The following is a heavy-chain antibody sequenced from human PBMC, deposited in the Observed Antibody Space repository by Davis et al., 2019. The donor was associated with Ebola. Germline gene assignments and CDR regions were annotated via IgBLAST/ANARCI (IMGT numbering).Heavy chain of an antibody. CDR2: ISNDGNNK. CDR3: ARPGDSSTWYYS. J-gene: IGHJ5*02. Sequence: GESLKISCAASGFTFRSYEMNWVRQAPGKGLEWVAIISNDGNNKYYANSVMGRFAISRDNSKNSLYLQMTSLRAEDTAFYYCARPGDSSTWYYSWGQGTLVTVSS. CDR1: GFTFRSYE. D-gene: IGHD3-16*01. V-gene: IGHV3-30*09.